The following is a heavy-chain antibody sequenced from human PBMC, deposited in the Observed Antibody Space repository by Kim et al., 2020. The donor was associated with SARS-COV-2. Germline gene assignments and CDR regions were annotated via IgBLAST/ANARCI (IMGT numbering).Heavy chain of an antibody. J-gene: IGHJ4*02. CDR3: AREYYYDSSGYPRRRGYLDY. V-gene: IGHV1-2*02. D-gene: IGHD3-22*01. CDR2: INPNSGGT. Sequence: ASVKVSCKASGYTFTGYYMHWVRQAPGQGLEWMGWINPNSGGTNYAQKFQGRVTMTRDTSISTAYMELSRLRSDDTAVYYCAREYYYDSSGYPRRRGYLDYWGQGTLVTVSS. CDR1: GYTFTGYY.